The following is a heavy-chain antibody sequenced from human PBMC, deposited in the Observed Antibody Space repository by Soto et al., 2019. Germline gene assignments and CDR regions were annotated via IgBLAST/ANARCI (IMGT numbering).Heavy chain of an antibody. V-gene: IGHV1-2*02. D-gene: IGHD4-17*01. Sequence: QVQLVQSGAEVKKPGASVKVSCKTSGYTFAAYYIHWIRQAPGQGLEWMGWINPTSGGTVYAQNFQDRVTMTRDTSISPAYMELRRLNSDDTAVYYCARDPDYGDYWGYFSDSWGQGTPVTVSS. CDR3: ARDPDYGDYWGYFSDS. CDR2: INPTSGGT. J-gene: IGHJ4*02. CDR1: GYTFAAYY.